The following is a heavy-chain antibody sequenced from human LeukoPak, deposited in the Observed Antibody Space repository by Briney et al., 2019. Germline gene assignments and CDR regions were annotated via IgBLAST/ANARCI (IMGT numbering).Heavy chain of an antibody. Sequence: PSETLSLTCAVYGGSFSGYYWSWIRQPPGKGLEWIGEINHSGSTNYNPSLKSRVTISVDTSKNQFSLKLSSVTAADTAVYYCARLASGWSGFIFDYWGQGTLVTVSS. D-gene: IGHD6-19*01. CDR3: ARLASGWSGFIFDY. CDR1: GGSFSGYY. J-gene: IGHJ4*02. V-gene: IGHV4-34*01. CDR2: INHSGST.